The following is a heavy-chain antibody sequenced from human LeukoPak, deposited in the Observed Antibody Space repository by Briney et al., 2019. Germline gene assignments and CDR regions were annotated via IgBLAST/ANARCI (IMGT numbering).Heavy chain of an antibody. V-gene: IGHV3-23*01. D-gene: IGHD6-19*01. CDR1: GFTFSNYA. J-gene: IGHJ4*02. Sequence: GGSLRLSCAASGFTFSNYAMTWVRQPPGKGLECVSSITGSGSRTYYADSVKGRFTISRDSSKNTLFLQMNSLRADDTAVYYCAARPVADNRAPFDYWGQGTLVTVSS. CDR3: AARPVADNRAPFDY. CDR2: ITGSGSRT.